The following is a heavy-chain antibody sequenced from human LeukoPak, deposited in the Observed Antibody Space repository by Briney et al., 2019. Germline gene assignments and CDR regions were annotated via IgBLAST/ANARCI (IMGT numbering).Heavy chain of an antibody. D-gene: IGHD4-23*01. CDR2: IYHSGST. CDR3: ARGDGGNSHYFDY. CDR1: GGSISTGAYS. J-gene: IGHJ4*02. Sequence: SETLSLTCAVSGGSISTGAYSWSWIRQPPGKGLEWIGYIYHSGSTYYNPSLKSRVTISVDRSKNQFSLKLSSVTAADTAVYYCARGDGGNSHYFDYWGQGTLVTVSS. V-gene: IGHV4-30-2*01.